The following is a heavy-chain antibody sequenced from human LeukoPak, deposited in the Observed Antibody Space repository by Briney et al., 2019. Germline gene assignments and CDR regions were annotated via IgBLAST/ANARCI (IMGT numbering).Heavy chain of an antibody. CDR2: INHSGST. D-gene: IGHD3-22*01. V-gene: IGHV4-34*01. J-gene: IGHJ4*02. CDR3: ARVSRSFYYDSSGRDY. Sequence: SETLSLTCAVYGGSFSGYYWSWIRQPPGKGLEWIGEINHSGSTNYNPSLKSRVTISVETYKNQFSLKLSSVTAADTAVYYCARVSRSFYYDSSGRDYWGQGTLVTVSS. CDR1: GGSFSGYY.